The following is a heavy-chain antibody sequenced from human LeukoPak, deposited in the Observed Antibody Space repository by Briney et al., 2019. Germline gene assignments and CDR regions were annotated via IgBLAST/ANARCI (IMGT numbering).Heavy chain of an antibody. V-gene: IGHV4-39*01. D-gene: IGHD1-7*01. CDR2: IYYSGST. CDR1: GGSISSSSYY. Sequence: PSETLSLTCTVSGGSISSSSYYWGWIRQPPGKGLEWIGSIYYSGSTYYNPSLKSRVTISVDTSKNQFSLKLSSVTAADTAVYYCARTRRTGNYVGYDAFDIWGQGTMVTVSS. J-gene: IGHJ3*02. CDR3: ARTRRTGNYVGYDAFDI.